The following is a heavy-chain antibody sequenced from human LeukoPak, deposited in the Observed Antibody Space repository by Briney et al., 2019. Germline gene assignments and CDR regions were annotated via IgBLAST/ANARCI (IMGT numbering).Heavy chain of an antibody. CDR1: GGSISSYS. V-gene: IGHV4-59*01. J-gene: IGHJ3*02. D-gene: IGHD3-9*01. CDR2: IDYRGNS. Sequence: PSETLSLTCSVSGGSISSYSWSWIRQPPGKGLEWIGYIDYRGNSNYNPSLKSRVTISADPSKNQFSLKLTSVTAADTAVYHCGGDHPVADWAVDIWGRGTMVTVSS. CDR3: GGDHPVADWAVDI.